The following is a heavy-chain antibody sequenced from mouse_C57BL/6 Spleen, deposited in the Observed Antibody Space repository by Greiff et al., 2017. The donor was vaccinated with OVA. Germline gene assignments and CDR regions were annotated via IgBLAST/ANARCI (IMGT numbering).Heavy chain of an antibody. CDR3: ARDTTVVEGAWFAY. Sequence: VKLMESGAELARPGASVKLSCKASGYTFTSYGISWVKQRTGQGLEWIGEIYPRSGNTYYNEKFKGKATLTADKSSSTAYMELRSLTSEDSAVYFCARDTTVVEGAWFAYWGQGTLVTVSA. D-gene: IGHD1-1*01. V-gene: IGHV1-81*01. J-gene: IGHJ3*01. CDR2: IYPRSGNT. CDR1: GYTFTSYG.